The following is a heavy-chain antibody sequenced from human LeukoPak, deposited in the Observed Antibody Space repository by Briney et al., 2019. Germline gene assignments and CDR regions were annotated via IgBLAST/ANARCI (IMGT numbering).Heavy chain of an antibody. CDR1: GGSISSYY. J-gene: IGHJ4*02. D-gene: IGHD5-24*01. CDR2: IYYSGST. CDR3: ARLSRDGYIVDY. Sequence: PSETLSLTCTVSGGSISSYYWSWIRQPPGKGLEWIGYIYYSGSTNYNPSLKSRVTISVGTSKNQFSLKLSSVTAADTAVYYCARLSRDGYIVDYWGQGTLVTVSS. V-gene: IGHV4-59*01.